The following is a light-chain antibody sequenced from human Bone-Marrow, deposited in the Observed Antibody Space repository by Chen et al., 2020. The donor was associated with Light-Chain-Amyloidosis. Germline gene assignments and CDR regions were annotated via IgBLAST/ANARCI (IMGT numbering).Light chain of an antibody. J-gene: IGLJ1*01. CDR1: SSDVGGDNH. Sequence: QSALTQPASVSGSPGQSITISCTGTSSDVGGDNHVSWYQHHPDKAPKLRIYEVTNRPSWVPDRFSGSKSDNTASLTISGRQTEDEADYFCSSYTITNTLGFGSGTRVTVL. CDR2: EVT. V-gene: IGLV2-14*01. CDR3: SSYTITNTLG.